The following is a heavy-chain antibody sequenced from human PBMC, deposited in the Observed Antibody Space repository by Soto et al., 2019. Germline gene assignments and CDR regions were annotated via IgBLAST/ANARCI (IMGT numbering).Heavy chain of an antibody. V-gene: IGHV3-66*01. D-gene: IGHD2-15*01. Sequence: EVQLVDSGGDLVQPGGSLRLSCAASGLTVSSNYMGWVRQAPGKGLEWVSVIYSGTNTHYADSVRGRFTISRDNSNNTLYLQMNSLRAEDTAVYYCARGFRVVGAYGAGAFFDYWAQGTVVTVSS. CDR3: ARGFRVVGAYGAGAFFDY. CDR1: GLTVSSNY. CDR2: IYSGTNT. J-gene: IGHJ4*02.